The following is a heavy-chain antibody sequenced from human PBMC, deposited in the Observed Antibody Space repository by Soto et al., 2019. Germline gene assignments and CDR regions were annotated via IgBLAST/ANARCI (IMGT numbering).Heavy chain of an antibody. CDR2: ISHDEGNK. V-gene: IGHV3-30-3*01. CDR1: EFTFSTYP. CDR3: ARGASDFWGGYPEIHFFDS. J-gene: IGHJ4*02. D-gene: IGHD3-3*01. Sequence: LRLSCAASEFTFSTYPMHWVRQAPGKGLEWVAVISHDEGNKYYGDSMKGRFTISRDNSKNTLYLQMNSLRGDDTAVYYCARGASDFWGGYPEIHFFDSWGQGTLVTVSS.